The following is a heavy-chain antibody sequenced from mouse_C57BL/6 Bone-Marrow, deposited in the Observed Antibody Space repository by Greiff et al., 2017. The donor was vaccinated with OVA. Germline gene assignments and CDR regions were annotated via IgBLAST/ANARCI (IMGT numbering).Heavy chain of an antibody. J-gene: IGHJ3*01. CDR2: ISSGGSYT. CDR3: ARQAY. CDR1: GFTFSSYG. V-gene: IGHV5-6*01. Sequence: EVQVVESGGDLVKPGGSLKLSCAASGFTFSSYGMSWVRQTPDKRLEWVATISSGGSYTYYPDSVKGRFTISRDNAKNTLYLQMSSLKSEDTAMYYCARQAYWGQGTLVTVSA.